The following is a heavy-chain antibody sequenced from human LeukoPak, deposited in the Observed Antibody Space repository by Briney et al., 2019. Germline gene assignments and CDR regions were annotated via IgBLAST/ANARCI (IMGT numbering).Heavy chain of an antibody. V-gene: IGHV4-59*01. Sequence: SXTLSLTCTVSGVSLSTYYWSWIRQPPGKGLEWIGYIYSSGTTNYNPSLKSRGTISIDTSKNEFSLRLTSAAAADTAGCYGAREANYYGSGSYFEGTFDYGGQGSLVTVSS. CDR2: IYSSGTT. CDR3: AREANYYGSGSYFEGTFDY. J-gene: IGHJ4*02. D-gene: IGHD3-10*01. CDR1: GVSLSTYY.